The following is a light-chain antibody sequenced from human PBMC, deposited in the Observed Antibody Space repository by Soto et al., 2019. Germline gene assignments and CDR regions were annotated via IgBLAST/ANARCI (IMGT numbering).Light chain of an antibody. CDR1: SSDVGDYPN. V-gene: IGLV2-14*01. Sequence: LTQPASVSGSPGQSITISCTGTSSDVGDYPNVSWYQQHPGKVPKLIIYEVIHRPSGVTSRFSGSKSENTASLTTSGLQAEDEADYYCSSYSATNTLVFGSGTKVTVL. J-gene: IGLJ1*01. CDR3: SSYSATNTLV. CDR2: EVI.